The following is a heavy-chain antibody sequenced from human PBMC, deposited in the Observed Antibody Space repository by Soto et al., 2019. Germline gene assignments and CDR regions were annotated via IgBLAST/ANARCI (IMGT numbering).Heavy chain of an antibody. Sequence: SETLSLTCAVYNGSFSGYYWNWIRQPPGKGLEWIGEISQSGSTDYNVSLKSRVTISVDRSKNQSSLKLRSVTAADTAVYYCARGDSGSYFDYWGQGNLVTVSS. CDR2: ISQSGST. CDR3: ARGDSGSYFDY. J-gene: IGHJ4*03. D-gene: IGHD1-26*01. V-gene: IGHV4-34*01. CDR1: NGSFSGYY.